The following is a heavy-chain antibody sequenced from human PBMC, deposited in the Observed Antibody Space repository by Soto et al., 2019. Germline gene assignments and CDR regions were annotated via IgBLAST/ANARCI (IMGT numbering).Heavy chain of an antibody. J-gene: IGHJ5*02. Sequence: QITLKESGPTLVKPTQTLTLTCTFSGFSLSTSGVGVGWIRQPPGKALEWLALIYWDDDKRYSPSLKSRLTLTKDTSKNQVVLTMTNMDPVDTATYYCAHSRVYSYGKYNWFDPWGQGTLVTVSS. D-gene: IGHD5-18*01. V-gene: IGHV2-5*02. CDR1: GFSLSTSGVG. CDR3: AHSRVYSYGKYNWFDP. CDR2: IYWDDDK.